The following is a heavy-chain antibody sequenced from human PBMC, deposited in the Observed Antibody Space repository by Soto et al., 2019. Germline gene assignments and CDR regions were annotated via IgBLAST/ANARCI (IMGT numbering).Heavy chain of an antibody. Sequence: SETLSLTCGVYGGSFSGYYWSWIRQPPGKGLEWIGEINHSGSTNYNPSLKSRVTISVDTSKNQFSLKLSSVAAADTAVYYCARLDIVVVPAARTQKYLRGSSGMDVWGQGTTVTVSS. D-gene: IGHD2-2*01. CDR2: INHSGST. J-gene: IGHJ6*02. CDR3: ARLDIVVVPAARTQKYLRGSSGMDV. CDR1: GGSFSGYY. V-gene: IGHV4-34*01.